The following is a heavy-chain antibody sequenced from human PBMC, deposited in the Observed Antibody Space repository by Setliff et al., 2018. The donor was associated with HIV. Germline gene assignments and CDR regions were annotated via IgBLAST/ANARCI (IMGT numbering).Heavy chain of an antibody. D-gene: IGHD6-19*01. Sequence: ASVKVSCKASGYTFTNYFVHWVRQAPGQGLEWMGIIDPSGGSTNYAQKFQGRLTMTSDTSTSTVYMELSSLRSEDTAVYYCARAHSSGWYYFDFWGQGTLVTVSS. CDR1: GYTFTNYF. CDR3: ARAHSSGWYYFDF. CDR2: IDPSGGST. V-gene: IGHV1-46*01. J-gene: IGHJ4*02.